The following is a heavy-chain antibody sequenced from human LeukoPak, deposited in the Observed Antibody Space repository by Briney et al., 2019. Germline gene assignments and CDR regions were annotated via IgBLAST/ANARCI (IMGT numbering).Heavy chain of an antibody. J-gene: IGHJ6*02. CDR3: ATEKDTYYGMDV. V-gene: IGHV1-24*01. CDR1: GYTLTELS. Sequence: ASVKVSCKVSGYTLTELSMHWVRQAPGKGLEWMGGFDPEDGETIYAQKFQGRVTMTEDTSTDTAYMELGSLRSEDTAVYYCATEKDTYYGMDVWGQGTTVTVSS. CDR2: FDPEDGET. D-gene: IGHD2-15*01.